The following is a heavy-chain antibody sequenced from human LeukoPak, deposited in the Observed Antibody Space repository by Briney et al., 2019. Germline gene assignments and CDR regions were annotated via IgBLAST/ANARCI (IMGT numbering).Heavy chain of an antibody. CDR2: INHSESA. Sequence: PSETLSLTCVVYGASFSGYYWTWIRQPPGKGLEWIGEINHSESASYNSSLKSRVSISVDTSKSQFSLKLSSVTAADTAVYYCARGQLVLTCWGQGTLVTVSS. D-gene: IGHD3-9*01. V-gene: IGHV4-34*01. CDR1: GASFSGYY. J-gene: IGHJ4*02. CDR3: ARGQLVLTC.